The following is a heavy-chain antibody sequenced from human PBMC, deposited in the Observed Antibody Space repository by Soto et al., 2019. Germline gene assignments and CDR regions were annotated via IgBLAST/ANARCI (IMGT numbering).Heavy chain of an antibody. V-gene: IGHV4-61*08. CDR3: ARDLGDCSGGSCSSFMDV. Sequence: PSSTLSLTCTFSGGSISSGGYYWSWIRQPPGKGLEWIGYIYYSGSTNYNPSLKSRVTISVDTSKNQFSLKLSSVTAADTAVYYCARDLGDCSGGSCSSFMDVWGQGTTVTVSS. CDR1: GGSISSGGYY. CDR2: IYYSGST. D-gene: IGHD2-15*01. J-gene: IGHJ6*02.